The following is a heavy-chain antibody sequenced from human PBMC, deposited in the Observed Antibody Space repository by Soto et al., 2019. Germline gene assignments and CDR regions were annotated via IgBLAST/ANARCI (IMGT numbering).Heavy chain of an antibody. D-gene: IGHD2-15*01. Sequence: QITLKESGPTLVKPTQTLTLTCTFSGFSLSTSGVGVAWIRQPPGKALEWLALIYWDDDKRYRPSLESRLTITKDTSKSQVVLTMTNMDSVDTAPYYCAYLHCSGGSCYWFSFSGMDVWGQGTTVTVSS. V-gene: IGHV2-5*02. CDR1: GFSLSTSGVG. J-gene: IGHJ6*02. CDR2: IYWDDDK. CDR3: AYLHCSGGSCYWFSFSGMDV.